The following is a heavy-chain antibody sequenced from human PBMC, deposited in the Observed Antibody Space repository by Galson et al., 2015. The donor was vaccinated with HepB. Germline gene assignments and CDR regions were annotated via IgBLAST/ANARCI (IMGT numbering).Heavy chain of an antibody. J-gene: IGHJ4*02. CDR3: AKDRRGGSSFPSPIGD. CDR2: ISGSGGST. CDR1: GFTFSSYA. Sequence: SLRLSCAASGFTFSSYAMSWVRQAPGKGLEWVSAISGSGGSTYYADSVKGRFTISRDNSKNTLYLQMNSLRAEDTAVYYCAKDRRGGSSFPSPIGDWGQGTLVTVSS. D-gene: IGHD2-15*01. V-gene: IGHV3-23*01.